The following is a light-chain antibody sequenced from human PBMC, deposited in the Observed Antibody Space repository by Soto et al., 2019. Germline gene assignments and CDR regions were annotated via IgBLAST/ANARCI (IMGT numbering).Light chain of an antibody. CDR3: ATWDDSLKGVV. CDR2: NND. V-gene: IGLV1-44*01. J-gene: IGLJ2*01. Sequence: QPVLTQPPSASGTPGQRVTISCSGSSSSIGSNAVNWYQQLPGTAPKLLIYNNDQRPSGVPDRFSGSKSGTSASLAISGLQSEDEADYYCATWDDSLKGVVFGGGTKLTVL. CDR1: SSSIGSNA.